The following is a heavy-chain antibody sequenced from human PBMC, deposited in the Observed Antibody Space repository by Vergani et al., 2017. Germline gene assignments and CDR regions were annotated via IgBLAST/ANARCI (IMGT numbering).Heavy chain of an antibody. V-gene: IGHV4-30-4*08. CDR2: NYYSGST. J-gene: IGHJ6*02. CDR1: GGSISSGDYY. Sequence: QVQLQESGPGLVKPSQTLSLTCTVSGGSISSGDYYWSWIRQPPGKGLEWIGYNYYSGSTYYNPSLKSRVTISVDTSKNQFSLKLSSVTAADTAVYYCARVGVVRGVSYYYYYYGMDVWGQGTTVTVSS. CDR3: ARVGVVRGVSYYYYYYGMDV. D-gene: IGHD3-10*01.